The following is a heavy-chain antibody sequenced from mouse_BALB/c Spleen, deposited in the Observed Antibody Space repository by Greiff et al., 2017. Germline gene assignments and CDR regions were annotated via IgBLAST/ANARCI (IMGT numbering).Heavy chain of an antibody. CDR1: GYSITSDYA. D-gene: IGHD2-4*01. Sequence: EVQLQESGPGLVKPSQSLSLTCTVTGYSITSDYAWNWIRQFPGNKLEWMGYISYSGSTSYNPSLKSRISITRDTSKNQFFLQLNSVTTEDTATYYCARVITEDYYAMDYWGQGTSVTVSS. CDR2: ISYSGST. J-gene: IGHJ4*01. V-gene: IGHV3-2*02. CDR3: ARVITEDYYAMDY.